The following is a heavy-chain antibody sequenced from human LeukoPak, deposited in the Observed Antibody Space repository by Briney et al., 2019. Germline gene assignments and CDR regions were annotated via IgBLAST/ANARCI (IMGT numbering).Heavy chain of an antibody. V-gene: IGHV1-18*04. CDR1: GYTFTGHY. J-gene: IGHJ4*02. D-gene: IGHD2-21*02. CDR3: ARVHTPGLHCGGDCYDFDY. Sequence: ASVKVSCKASGYTFTGHYMHWVRQAPGQGLEWMGWISAYNGNTNYAQKLQGRVTMTTDTSTSTAYMELRSLRSDDTAVYYCARVHTPGLHCGGDCYDFDYWGQGTLVTVFS. CDR2: ISAYNGNT.